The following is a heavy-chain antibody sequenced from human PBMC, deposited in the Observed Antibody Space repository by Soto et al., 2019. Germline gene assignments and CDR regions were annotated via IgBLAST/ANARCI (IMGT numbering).Heavy chain of an antibody. CDR2: ISSSSTNI. CDR1: GFIFTSYT. V-gene: IGHV3-21*02. CDR3: ARGPLYYFDY. Sequence: EVQLVKSGGGLVKPGGSLRLSCAASGFIFTSYTMNWVRRAPGKGLEWVSSISSSSTNIHYADSVKGRFTISRDNAKKSLYLQMNSLRAEDTAVYYCARGPLYYFDYWGQGTLVTVSS. J-gene: IGHJ4*02.